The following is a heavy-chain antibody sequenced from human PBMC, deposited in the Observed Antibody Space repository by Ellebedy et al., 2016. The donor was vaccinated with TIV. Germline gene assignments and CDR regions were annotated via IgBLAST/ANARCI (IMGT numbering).Heavy chain of an antibody. V-gene: IGHV3-74*01. J-gene: IGHJ4*02. D-gene: IGHD2/OR15-2a*01. CDR1: GFTFSSYW. Sequence: GESLKISCAASGFTFSSYWMHWVRQAPGKGLVWVAYINSDGSSTTYAESVKGRFTISRDNAKNTLYLQMNSLRAEDTAMYYCVRSFLGGYDYWGQGTLVTVSS. CDR3: VRSFLGGYDY. CDR2: INSDGSST.